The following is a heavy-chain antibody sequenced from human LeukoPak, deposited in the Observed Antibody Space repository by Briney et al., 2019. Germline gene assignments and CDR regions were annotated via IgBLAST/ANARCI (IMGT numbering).Heavy chain of an antibody. CDR3: ATTAAGWRPYNWFDP. Sequence: SVKVSCKASGGTFSSYAISWVRQAPGQGLEWMGGIIPIFGTANYAQKFQGRVTITADESTSTAYMELSSLRSEDTAVYYCATTAAGWRPYNWFDPWGQGTLVTVSS. CDR2: IIPIFGTA. V-gene: IGHV1-69*13. D-gene: IGHD6-13*01. J-gene: IGHJ5*02. CDR1: GGTFSSYA.